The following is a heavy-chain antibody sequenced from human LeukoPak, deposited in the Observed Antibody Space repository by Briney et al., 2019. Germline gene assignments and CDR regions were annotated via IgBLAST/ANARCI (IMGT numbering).Heavy chain of an antibody. CDR3: AKEEGWGVNVFDY. V-gene: IGHV3-30*18. D-gene: IGHD3-10*01. J-gene: IGHJ4*02. CDR2: IGNTGAAK. CDR1: GFTFSSYW. Sequence: GGSLRLSCAASGFTFSSYWMIWVRQAPGKGLEWVAVIGNTGAAKYYADSVRGRFSISRDNSDNTVHLQMNSLSAEDTAVYYCAKEEGWGVNVFDYWGQGTLVTVSS.